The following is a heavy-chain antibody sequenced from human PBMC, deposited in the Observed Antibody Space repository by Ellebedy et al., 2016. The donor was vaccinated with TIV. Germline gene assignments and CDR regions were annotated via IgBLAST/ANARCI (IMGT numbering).Heavy chain of an antibody. J-gene: IGHJ6*02. CDR2: ISYDGSKK. CDR3: SKEQDREYGDYYGIDV. Sequence: GESLKISCAASGFTFSSYAMHWVRQAPGKGLEWVAVISYDGSKKQYVDSVKGRLTISRDNSKNTLYLQMNSLGAEDTAVYYCSKEQDREYGDYYGIDVWGQGTTVIVSS. V-gene: IGHV3-30*18. D-gene: IGHD2/OR15-2a*01. CDR1: GFTFSSYA.